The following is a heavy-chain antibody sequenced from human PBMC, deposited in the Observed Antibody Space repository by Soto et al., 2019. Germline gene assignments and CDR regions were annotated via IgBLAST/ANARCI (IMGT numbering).Heavy chain of an antibody. Sequence: QVQLVESGGGVVQPGRSLRLSCAASGFTFSSYAMHWVRQAPGKGLEWVAVISYDGSNKYYADSVKGRFTISRDNSKNTLYLQMNSLRAEDTAVYYCARDEYCSGGSCPGWFDYWGQGTLVTVSS. D-gene: IGHD2-15*01. CDR2: ISYDGSNK. J-gene: IGHJ4*02. V-gene: IGHV3-30-3*01. CDR3: ARDEYCSGGSCPGWFDY. CDR1: GFTFSSYA.